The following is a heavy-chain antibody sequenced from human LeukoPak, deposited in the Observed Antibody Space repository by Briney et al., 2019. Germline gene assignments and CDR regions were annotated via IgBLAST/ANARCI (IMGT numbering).Heavy chain of an antibody. J-gene: IGHJ3*02. Sequence: SETLSLTCTVSGGSISSGDYYWSWIRQPPGKGLEWIGYIYYSGSTYYNPSLKSRVTISVDTSKNQFSLKLSSVTAADTAVYYCASLITYYYDSSGPDAFDIWGQGTMVTVSS. CDR1: GGSISSGDYY. D-gene: IGHD3-22*01. V-gene: IGHV4-30-4*01. CDR3: ASLITYYYDSSGPDAFDI. CDR2: IYYSGST.